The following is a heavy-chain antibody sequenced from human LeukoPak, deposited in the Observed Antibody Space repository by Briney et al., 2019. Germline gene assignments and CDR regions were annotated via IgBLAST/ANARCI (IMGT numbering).Heavy chain of an antibody. J-gene: IGHJ4*02. V-gene: IGHV4-31*03. CDR1: GGSISSGGYY. Sequence: PSETLSLTCTVSGGSISSGGYYWSWIRQHPGKGLEWIGYIYYSGSTYSNPSLKSRVTISVDTSENQFSLKLSSVTAADTAVYYCARGTVVTPFDYWGQGTLVTVSS. CDR2: IYYSGST. CDR3: ARGTVVTPFDY. D-gene: IGHD4-23*01.